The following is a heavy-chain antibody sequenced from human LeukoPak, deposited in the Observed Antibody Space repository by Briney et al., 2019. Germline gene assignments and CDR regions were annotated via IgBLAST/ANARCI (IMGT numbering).Heavy chain of an antibody. CDR1: GGSFSGYY. Sequence: GSLSLTCAVYGGSFSGYYWSWIRQPPGKGLEWIGEINHSGSTNYNPSLKSRITISVDTSKNQFSLKLSSVTAADTAVYYCARGRGIAAAAGWFDPWGQGTLVTVSS. CDR3: ARGRGIAAAAGWFDP. V-gene: IGHV4-34*01. J-gene: IGHJ5*02. D-gene: IGHD6-13*01. CDR2: INHSGST.